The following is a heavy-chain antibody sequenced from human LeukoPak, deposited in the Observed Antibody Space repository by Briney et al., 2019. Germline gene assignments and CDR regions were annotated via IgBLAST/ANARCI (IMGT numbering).Heavy chain of an antibody. D-gene: IGHD5-24*01. CDR1: GGSISSYY. CDR2: IYYSGST. J-gene: IGHJ4*02. CDR3: ARGEMATMRGIDY. Sequence: PSETLSLTCTVSGGSISSYYWSWIRQPPGKGLEWIGYIYYSGSTNYNPSLKSRVTISVDTSKNQFSLKLSSVTAADTAVYYCARGEMATMRGIDYWGQGTLVTVPS. V-gene: IGHV4-59*01.